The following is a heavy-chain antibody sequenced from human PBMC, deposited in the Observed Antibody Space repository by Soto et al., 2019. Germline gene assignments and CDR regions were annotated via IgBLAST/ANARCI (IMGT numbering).Heavy chain of an antibody. CDR1: GGSFSGYY. Sequence: SETLSLTCAVYGGSFSGYYWSWIRQPPGKGLEWIGEINHSGSTNYNPSPKSRVTISVDTSKNQFSLKLSSVTAADTAVYYCARGRGAGIRNRSVNFDYWGQGTLVTVSS. V-gene: IGHV4-34*01. CDR3: ARGRGAGIRNRSVNFDY. J-gene: IGHJ4*02. D-gene: IGHD6-19*01. CDR2: INHSGST.